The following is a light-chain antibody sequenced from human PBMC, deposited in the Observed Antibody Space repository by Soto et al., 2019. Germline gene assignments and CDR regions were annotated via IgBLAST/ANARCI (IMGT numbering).Light chain of an antibody. CDR2: DVS. J-gene: IGLJ1*01. CDR1: SSDVGAYNY. CDR3: SSYTTNLTDV. Sequence: QSALTQPASVSGSPGQSITISCTGASSDVGAYNYVSWYQQHPGKAPKLMIYDVSSRPSGVSDRFSGSKSGNTASLTISGLQAEDEADYYCSSYTTNLTDVFGTGTQLTVL. V-gene: IGLV2-14*03.